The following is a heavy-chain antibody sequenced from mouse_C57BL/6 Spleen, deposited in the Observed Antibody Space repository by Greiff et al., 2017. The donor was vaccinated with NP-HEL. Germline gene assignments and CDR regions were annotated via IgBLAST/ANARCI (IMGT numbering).Heavy chain of an antibody. Sequence: QVQLQQPGAELVMPGASVKLSCKASGYTFTSYWMHWVKQRPGQGLEWIGEIDPSDSYTNYNQKFKGKSTLTVDKSSSTAYMQLSSLTSEDSAVYYCARGDRYGSSYWGQGTSVTVSS. D-gene: IGHD1-1*01. CDR2: IDPSDSYT. J-gene: IGHJ4*01. CDR1: GYTFTSYW. CDR3: ARGDRYGSSY. V-gene: IGHV1-69*01.